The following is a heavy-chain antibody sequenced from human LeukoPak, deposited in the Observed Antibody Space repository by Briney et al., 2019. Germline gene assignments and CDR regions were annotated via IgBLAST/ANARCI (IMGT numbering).Heavy chain of an antibody. J-gene: IGHJ4*02. D-gene: IGHD4-17*01. CDR1: GFTFSSYA. Sequence: PGGSLRLSCAASGFTFSSYAMSWVRQAPGKGLEWVSSISSSSSYIYYADSVKGRFTISRDNAKNSLYLQMNSLRAEDTAVYHCARDFPYDDYGDRFDYWGQGTLVTVSS. V-gene: IGHV3-21*01. CDR2: ISSSSSYI. CDR3: ARDFPYDDYGDRFDY.